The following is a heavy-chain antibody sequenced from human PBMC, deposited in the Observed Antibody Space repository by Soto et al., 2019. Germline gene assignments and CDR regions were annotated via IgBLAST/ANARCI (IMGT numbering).Heavy chain of an antibody. CDR2: VFYTGFT. Sequence: LSLTCAVSGGSISGSYYHWGWLRQSPGRGPEWIGSVFYTGFTSYNPSLESRVSVSVDTSKNQFSLKVSAVTAADTAVYYCASSQKGYNWNYFDHWGQGALVTVSS. V-gene: IGHV4-39*01. CDR3: ASSQKGYNWNYFDH. CDR1: GGSISGSYYH. D-gene: IGHD1-20*01. J-gene: IGHJ4*02.